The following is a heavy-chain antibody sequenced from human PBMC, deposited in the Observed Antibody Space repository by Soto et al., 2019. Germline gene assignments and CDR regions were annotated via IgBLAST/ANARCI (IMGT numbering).Heavy chain of an antibody. J-gene: IGHJ6*02. V-gene: IGHV4-39*01. CDR3: ARLGPLGSSGYYSNYYYYYGMDV. Sequence: PSETLSLTCTVSGGSISSSSYYWGWIRQPTEKGLEWIGSIYYSGSTYYNPSLKSRVTISVDTSKNQFSLKLSSVTAADTAVYYCARLGPLGSSGYYSNYYYYYGMDVWGQGTTVTVSS. CDR2: IYYSGST. D-gene: IGHD3-22*01. CDR1: GGSISSSSYY.